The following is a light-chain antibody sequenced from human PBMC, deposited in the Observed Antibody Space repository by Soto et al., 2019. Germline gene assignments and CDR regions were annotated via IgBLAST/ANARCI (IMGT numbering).Light chain of an antibody. V-gene: IGLV2-14*01. CDR2: EVS. CDR1: SSDVGAYNF. J-gene: IGLJ3*02. CDR3: YSYRGSNAWV. Sequence: QSVLTQPASVSGSPGQSITISCTGTSSDVGAYNFVSCYQHHPGTAPKLMIYEVSNRPSGASNRFSGSKSGNTASLTISGLQTEDEADYYCYSYRGSNAWVFGGGTKLTVL.